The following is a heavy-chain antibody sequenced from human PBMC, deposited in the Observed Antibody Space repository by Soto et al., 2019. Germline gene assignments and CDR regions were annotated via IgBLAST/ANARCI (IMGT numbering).Heavy chain of an antibody. V-gene: IGHV1-2*04. CDR2: ISPNNGGT. CDR1: GYTFTGYY. CDR3: AREKSYFDY. J-gene: IGHJ4*02. Sequence: ASVKVSCKASGYTFTGYYMHWVRQAPGQGLEWMGWISPNNGGTNYAQKFQGWVTMTTDTSISTAYMELSSLRSDDTAVYYCAREKSYFDYWGQGTLVTVSS.